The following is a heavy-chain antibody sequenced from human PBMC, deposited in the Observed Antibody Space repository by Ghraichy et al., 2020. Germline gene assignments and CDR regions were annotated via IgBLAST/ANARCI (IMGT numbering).Heavy chain of an antibody. CDR1: GFTFNAYA. CDR3: GRANDDSSGPTH. J-gene: IGHJ4*02. V-gene: IGHV3-30*04. CDR2: ISYDGRNK. D-gene: IGHD3-22*01. Sequence: GGSLRLSCAASGFTFNAYALHWVRQAPGKGLEWVALISYDGRNKYYADFVKGRFTISRDNSKSTLYLQMSSLRSEDTAVDYCGRANDDSSGPTHWGQGTLVTVSS.